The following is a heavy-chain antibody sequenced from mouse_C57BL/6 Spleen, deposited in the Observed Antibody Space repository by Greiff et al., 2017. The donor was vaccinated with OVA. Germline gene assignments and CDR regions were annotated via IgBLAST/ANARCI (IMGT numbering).Heavy chain of an antibody. D-gene: IGHD1-1*01. CDR3: ARSYGSSYEDYAMDY. V-gene: IGHV5-17*01. CDR2: ISSGSSTI. Sequence: DVMLVESGGGLVKPGGSLKLSCAASGFTFSDYGMHWVRQAPEKGLEWVAYISSGSSTIYYADTVKGRFTISRDNAKNTLFLQMTSLRSEDTAMYYCARSYGSSYEDYAMDYWGQGTSVTVSS. J-gene: IGHJ4*01. CDR1: GFTFSDYG.